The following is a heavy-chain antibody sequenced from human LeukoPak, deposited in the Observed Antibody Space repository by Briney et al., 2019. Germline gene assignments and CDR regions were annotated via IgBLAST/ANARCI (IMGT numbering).Heavy chain of an antibody. CDR1: GYTFTGYY. V-gene: IGHV1-2*02. J-gene: IGHJ6*03. Sequence: GASVKVSCKASGYTFTGYYMHWVRQAPGQGLEWMGWINPNSGGTNYAQKFQGRVTMTRDTSISTAYMELSRLRSDDTAVYYCARDRGVIIYHYYYYMDVWGKGTTVTISS. CDR3: ARDRGVIIYHYYYYMDV. CDR2: INPNSGGT. D-gene: IGHD3-10*01.